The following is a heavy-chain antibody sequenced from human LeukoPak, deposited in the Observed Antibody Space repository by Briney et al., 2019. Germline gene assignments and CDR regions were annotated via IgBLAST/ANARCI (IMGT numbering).Heavy chain of an antibody. V-gene: IGHV1-69*05. J-gene: IGHJ6*03. CDR3: ARTSISYPNCYYYTDV. CDR2: IIPIFGTA. CDR1: GGTFSSYA. Sequence: SVKVSCKASGGTFSSYAISWVRQAPGQGLEWMGGIIPIFGTANYAQKFQGRVTITTDESTSTAYMELSSLRSEDTAVYYCARTSISYPNCYYYTDVWGKGTTVTVSS.